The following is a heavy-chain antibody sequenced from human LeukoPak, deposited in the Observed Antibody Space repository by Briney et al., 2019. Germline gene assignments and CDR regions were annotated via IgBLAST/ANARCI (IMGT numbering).Heavy chain of an antibody. J-gene: IGHJ6*02. CDR1: GGSISSYY. D-gene: IGHD3-22*01. V-gene: IGHV4-4*07. CDR3: ARHGSGGYYSLYYYYGMDV. Sequence: SEPLSLTCTVSGGSISSYYWRWIRQPAGKGLEWIGRIYTSGSTNYNPSLKSRVTISVDTSKNQFSLKLSSVTAADTAVYYCARHGSGGYYSLYYYYGMDVWGQGTTVTVSS. CDR2: IYTSGST.